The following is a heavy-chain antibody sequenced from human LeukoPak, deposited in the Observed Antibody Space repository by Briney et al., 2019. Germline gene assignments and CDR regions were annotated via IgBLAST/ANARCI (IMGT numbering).Heavy chain of an antibody. D-gene: IGHD6-19*01. CDR1: GLILRGHA. J-gene: IGHJ4*02. Sequence: GGSLRFSCEASGLILRGHAMSWVRQAPGKGLEWVSGIGDSGEIERYADSVKGRFTISRDNFRNTVYLEMRSLRPEDTAVYYCAKGYSSGWTPFDYWGQGTQVTVSS. CDR2: IGDSGEIE. V-gene: IGHV3-23*01. CDR3: AKGYSSGWTPFDY.